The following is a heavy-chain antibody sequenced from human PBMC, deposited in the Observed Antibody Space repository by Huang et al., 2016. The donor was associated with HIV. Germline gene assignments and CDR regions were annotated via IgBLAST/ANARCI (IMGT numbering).Heavy chain of an antibody. J-gene: IGHJ1*01. V-gene: IGHV3-30*03. CDR3: ALKGDSSGWEYFRH. CDR1: GFIFSNYG. Sequence: QVQLVESGGGVVQPGRSLRLSCAAAGFIFSNYGMHGVRHAPGKGLEWVALITYDVSNKYYTDSVEGRFSISRDNSKNTLYLQMNSLRAEDTAVYYCALKGDSSGWEYFRHWGQGTLVTVSS. CDR2: ITYDVSNK. D-gene: IGHD6-19*01.